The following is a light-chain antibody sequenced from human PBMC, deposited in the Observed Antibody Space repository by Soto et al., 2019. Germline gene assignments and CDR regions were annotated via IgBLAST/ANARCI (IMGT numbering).Light chain of an antibody. CDR2: AVT. V-gene: IGLV2-14*01. Sequence: QSALTQPASVSGSPGQSITISCTGTATDVGAYNYVSWYQQHPGRAPKLIIYAVTDRPSGVADRFSGSKSGDTASLTISGLQAEDEADYYCCSSGGKPTYVFGNGTKLTVL. CDR3: CSSGGKPTYV. J-gene: IGLJ1*01. CDR1: ATDVGAYNY.